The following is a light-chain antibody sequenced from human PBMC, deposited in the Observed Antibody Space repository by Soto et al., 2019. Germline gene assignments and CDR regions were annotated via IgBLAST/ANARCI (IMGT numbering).Light chain of an antibody. V-gene: IGKV3-20*01. CDR1: QSVSSNF. J-gene: IGKJ4*01. CDR2: GAS. CDR3: RQYGRSLEFA. Sequence: EIVLTQSPGTLSLSPGERATLSCRASQSVSSNFLAWYQEKPGQAPRLLIYGASSRATGIPERFSGSGSGTDFTLTISRLEPEDFAVYYCRQYGRSLEFAFGGGTKVEIK.